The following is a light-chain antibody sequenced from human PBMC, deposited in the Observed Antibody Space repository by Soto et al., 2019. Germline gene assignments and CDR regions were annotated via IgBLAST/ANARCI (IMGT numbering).Light chain of an antibody. CDR2: KAS. V-gene: IGKV1-5*03. CDR1: QSIGAS. Sequence: DIQMTQSPSTLYASVGDRVTITCRASQSIGASLAWFQQKPGKAPNLLIYKASSLESGVPSRFSGSGSGTEFPLTISPLQPDDFATYYCQQYNSSPLTFGGGTKVEIK. CDR3: QQYNSSPLT. J-gene: IGKJ4*01.